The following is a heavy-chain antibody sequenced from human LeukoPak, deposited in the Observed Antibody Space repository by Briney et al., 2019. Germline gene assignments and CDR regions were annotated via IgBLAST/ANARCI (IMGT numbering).Heavy chain of an antibody. J-gene: IGHJ4*02. Sequence: ASVKVSFKASGYTFTDHYLHWLRQAPGQGLEYLGWINPNGGGTNFPQKFQGRVTLTIDTSVNTGYMEITKLTSDDTAVYYCARIITSTWYNEFDCWGQGTLVAVSS. CDR3: ARIITSTWYNEFDC. V-gene: IGHV1-2*02. D-gene: IGHD1-14*01. CDR2: INPNGGGT. CDR1: GYTFTDHY.